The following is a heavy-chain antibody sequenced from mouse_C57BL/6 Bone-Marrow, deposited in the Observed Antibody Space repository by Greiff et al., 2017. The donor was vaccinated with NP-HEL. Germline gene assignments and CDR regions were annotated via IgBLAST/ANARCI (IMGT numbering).Heavy chain of an antibody. CDR3: ARERNGYYGSY. D-gene: IGHD2-3*01. CDR2: ISYDGSN. J-gene: IGHJ3*01. Sequence: EVQLQQSGPGLVKPSPSLSLTCSVTGYSITSGYYWNWIRQFPGNKLEWMGYISYDGSNNYNPSLKNRISITRDTSKNQFFLKLNSVTTEDTATYYGARERNGYYGSYWGQGTLVTVSA. V-gene: IGHV3-6*01. CDR1: GYSITSGYY.